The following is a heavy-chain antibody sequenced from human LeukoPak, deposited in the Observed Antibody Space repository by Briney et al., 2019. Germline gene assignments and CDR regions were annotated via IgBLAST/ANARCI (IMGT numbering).Heavy chain of an antibody. J-gene: IGHJ4*02. D-gene: IGHD3-10*01. CDR3: ARGLVDGEEY. Sequence: GSLRLSCTASGFTFGDYAMSWIRQSPGKGPEWIGYIYNSGSTNYNPSLKSRVTISLDTSKKQFSLKLSSVTAADTAVYYCARGLVDGEEYWGQGTLVTVSS. V-gene: IGHV4-59*12. CDR1: GFTFGDYA. CDR2: IYNSGST.